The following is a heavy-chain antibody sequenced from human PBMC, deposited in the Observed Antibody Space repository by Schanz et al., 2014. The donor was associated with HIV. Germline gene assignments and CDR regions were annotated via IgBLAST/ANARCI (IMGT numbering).Heavy chain of an antibody. CDR3: ARAFSVGQLVRVVDS. Sequence: QVQLVESGGGVVPPGGSLRLSCAVSGFTFNNFGMHWVRQAPGKGLEWVAVISYDGSNKYYADSVKGRFTISRDNSKNTLYLQMNSLRAEDTAVYYCARAFSVGQLVRVVDSWGQGTPVTVSS. D-gene: IGHD6-6*01. V-gene: IGHV3-30*03. CDR1: GFTFNNFG. J-gene: IGHJ4*02. CDR2: ISYDGSNK.